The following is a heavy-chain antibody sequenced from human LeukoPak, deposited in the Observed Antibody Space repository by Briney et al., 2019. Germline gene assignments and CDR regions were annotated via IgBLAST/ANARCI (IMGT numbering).Heavy chain of an antibody. CDR3: VRDGEGAAISVNYWFDP. Sequence: ASVKVSFTASGFTFTVYDINWVRQASGQGLEWMGWMNPNNGNTGYAQKFQGRVTMTRDTSISTAYMELRGLRSEDTAVYYCVRDGEGAAISVNYWFDPWGQGTLVTVSS. V-gene: IGHV1-8*01. CDR1: GFTFTVYD. D-gene: IGHD2-2*02. J-gene: IGHJ5*02. CDR2: MNPNNGNT.